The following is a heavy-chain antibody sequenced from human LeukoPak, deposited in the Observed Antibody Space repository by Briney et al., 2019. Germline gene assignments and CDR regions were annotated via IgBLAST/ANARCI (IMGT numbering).Heavy chain of an antibody. V-gene: IGHV1-8*03. J-gene: IGHJ3*02. D-gene: IGHD1-26*01. CDR2: MNPSSGNT. CDR1: GYTFTSYD. Sequence: ASVKVSCKASGYTFTSYDINWVRQATGQGLEWMGWMNPSSGNTGYAQKFQGRVTITRNTSISTAYMELSSLRSEDTAVYYCARRGGSYYYAFDIWGQGTMVTVSS. CDR3: ARRGGSYYYAFDI.